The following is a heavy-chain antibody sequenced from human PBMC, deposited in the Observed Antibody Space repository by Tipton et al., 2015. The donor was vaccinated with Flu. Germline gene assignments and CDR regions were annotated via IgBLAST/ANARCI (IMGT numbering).Heavy chain of an antibody. V-gene: IGHV1-46*01. CDR3: ARDSSGWSGYYPDAFDI. Sequence: QSGPEVKKPGASVKVSCKASGYTFTSYYMHWVRQAPGQGLEWMGIINPSGGSTSYAQKFQGRVTMTRDTSTSTVYMELSSLRSEDTAVYYCARDSSGWSGYYPDAFDIWGQGTMVTVSS. CDR1: GYTFTSYY. CDR2: INPSGGST. J-gene: IGHJ3*02. D-gene: IGHD3-3*01.